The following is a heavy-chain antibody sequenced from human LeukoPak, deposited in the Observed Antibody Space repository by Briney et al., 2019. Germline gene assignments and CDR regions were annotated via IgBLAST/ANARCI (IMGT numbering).Heavy chain of an antibody. CDR1: GFTFGDYA. J-gene: IGHJ6*02. Sequence: GGSQRLSCTASGFTFGDYAMSWVRQAPGKGLEWVGFIRSKAYGGTTEYAASVKGRFTISRGDSKSIAYLQMNSLKTEDTAVYYCTRDCVAAGCNYYYGMDVWGQGTTVTVSS. CDR3: TRDCVAAGCNYYYGMDV. V-gene: IGHV3-49*04. D-gene: IGHD6-13*01. CDR2: IRSKAYGGTT.